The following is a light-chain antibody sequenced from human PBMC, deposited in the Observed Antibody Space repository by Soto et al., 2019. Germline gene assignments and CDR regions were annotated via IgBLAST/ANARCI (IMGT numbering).Light chain of an antibody. CDR2: GAS. V-gene: IGKV3D-15*01. CDR1: QTVSNN. J-gene: IGKJ5*01. Sequence: EVVLTQSPGTLSFSPGERATVSCRASQTVSNNYLAWYQKKPGQAPRLLIYGASTRATGIPDRFTGSGSGTEFTLTISSLQSEDFAVYYCQQYNNWPPTTFGQGTRLEIK. CDR3: QQYNNWPPTT.